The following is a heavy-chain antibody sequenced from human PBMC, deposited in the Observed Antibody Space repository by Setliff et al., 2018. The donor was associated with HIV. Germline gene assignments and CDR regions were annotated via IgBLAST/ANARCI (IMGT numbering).Heavy chain of an antibody. Sequence: PSETLSLTCTIYGGSFSGNHWSWIRQSPGNGLEWIGEVLYNGGTRYNPSLENRVSMSVDTSENQFSLKLLSVTAADTAVYYCRVWILRDTSDIWGQGTVVT. V-gene: IGHV4-34*12. D-gene: IGHD1-1*01. CDR3: RVWILRDTSDI. CDR1: GGSFSGNH. J-gene: IGHJ3*02. CDR2: VLYNGGT.